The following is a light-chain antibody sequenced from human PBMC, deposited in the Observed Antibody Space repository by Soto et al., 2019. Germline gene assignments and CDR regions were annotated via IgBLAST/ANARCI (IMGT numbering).Light chain of an antibody. J-gene: IGLJ1*01. CDR2: DDS. CDR1: NIGSNR. V-gene: IGLV3-21*02. Sequence: SYELTQPPSVSVAPGQTARVTCGGNNIGSNRVHWYQQKPGQAPVLVVYDDSDRPSGIPERFSGSNSGNTATLIISRVEAGDEADYYCPVWDSSSAHYVFGTVTKVTVL. CDR3: PVWDSSSAHYV.